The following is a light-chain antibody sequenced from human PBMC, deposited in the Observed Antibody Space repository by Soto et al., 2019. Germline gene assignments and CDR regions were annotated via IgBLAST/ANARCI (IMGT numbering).Light chain of an antibody. Sequence: DIQMTHSPSTLSAFVGDRVNITCRASQRISRWLAWYQQKPGKAPKVLIYRASSLQSGVPSRFSGSGSGTEFTLTISSLQPDDFATYYCQQYYSYYTFGQGTRLEIK. V-gene: IGKV1-5*03. J-gene: IGKJ5*01. CDR2: RAS. CDR1: QRISRW. CDR3: QQYYSYYT.